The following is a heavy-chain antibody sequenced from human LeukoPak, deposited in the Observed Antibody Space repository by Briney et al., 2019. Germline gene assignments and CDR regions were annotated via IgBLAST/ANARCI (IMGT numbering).Heavy chain of an antibody. Sequence: ASVKVSCKASGYTFTSYSNSWVRQTPGQGLEWMGWINSYNGNRNYAQKVEGGVTMTTDTSTSTAYMELRSLRSDDTAVYYCAREVGYNWFDPWGQGTLVTVSS. CDR2: INSYNGNR. D-gene: IGHD1-26*01. CDR1: GYTFTSYS. V-gene: IGHV1-18*01. J-gene: IGHJ5*02. CDR3: AREVGYNWFDP.